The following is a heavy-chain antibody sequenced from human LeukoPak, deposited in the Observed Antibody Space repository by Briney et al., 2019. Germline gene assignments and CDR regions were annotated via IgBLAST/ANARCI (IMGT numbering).Heavy chain of an antibody. CDR1: GYTFTDYY. V-gene: IGHV1-2*02. J-gene: IGHJ4*02. Sequence: ASVKVSCKASGYTFTDYYMHWVRQAPGQGLEWMGWINPKSGGTNYAQKFQGRVTMSRDTSISTAFMELSRLKSDDTAVYYCAKLEQTFDFHYWGQGTLVTVSS. D-gene: IGHD3-10*01. CDR3: AKLEQTFDFHY. CDR2: INPKSGGT.